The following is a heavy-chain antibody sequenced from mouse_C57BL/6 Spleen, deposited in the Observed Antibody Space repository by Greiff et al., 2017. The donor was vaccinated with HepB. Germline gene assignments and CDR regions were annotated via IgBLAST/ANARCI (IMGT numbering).Heavy chain of an antibody. CDR3: ARKGYYGSSCYAMDY. CDR2: IDPSDSYT. D-gene: IGHD1-1*01. CDR1: GYTFTSYW. V-gene: IGHV1-59*01. Sequence: QVQLQQPGAELVRPGTSVKLSCKASGYTFTSYWMHWVKQRPGQGLEWIGVIDPSDSYTNYNQKFKGKATLTVDTSSSTAYMQLSSLTSEDSAVYYCARKGYYGSSCYAMDYWGQGTSVTVSS. J-gene: IGHJ4*01.